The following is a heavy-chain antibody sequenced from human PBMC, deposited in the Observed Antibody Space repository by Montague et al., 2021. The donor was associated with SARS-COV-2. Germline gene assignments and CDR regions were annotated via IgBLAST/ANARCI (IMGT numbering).Heavy chain of an antibody. J-gene: IGHJ3*02. CDR1: GFTFSTFA. CDR3: TRDRVGIVRAWSAFDI. V-gene: IGHV3-64*01. CDR2: ISSNGDST. D-gene: IGHD1-26*01. Sequence: SLRLSCAPSGFTFSTFAMHWVRQAPGKGLEYVSGISSNGDSTYYANSVKGRFTISRDNSKNTLYLQMGSLKPEDMAVYYCTRDRVGIVRAWSAFDIWGQGTMVTVSS.